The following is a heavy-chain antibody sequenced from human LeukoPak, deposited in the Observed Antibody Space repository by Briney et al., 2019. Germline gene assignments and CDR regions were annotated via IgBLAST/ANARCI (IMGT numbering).Heavy chain of an antibody. V-gene: IGHV1-2*02. J-gene: IGHJ4*02. CDR2: INPNSGGT. CDR3: ARDGEGYSNCPGY. D-gene: IGHD4-11*01. CDR1: GYTFTGYY. Sequence: ASVTVSCKASGYTFTGYYMHWVRQAPGQGLEWMGWINPNSGGTNYAQKFQGRVTMTRDTSTSTVYMELSSLRSEDTAVYYCARDGEGYSNCPGYWGQGTLVTVSS.